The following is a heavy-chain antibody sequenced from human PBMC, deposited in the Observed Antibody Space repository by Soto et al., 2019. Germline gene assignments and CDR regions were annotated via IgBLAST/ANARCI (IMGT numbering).Heavy chain of an antibody. V-gene: IGHV4-59*08. CDR1: GASISSHY. J-gene: IGHJ4*02. CDR2: IYYSGTT. Sequence: SETLSLTCTVSGASISSHYWSWIRQPPGKGLEWIGYIYYSGTTNYNPSLKSRVTISVDTSKNQFSLNLNSVTAADTAVYYCARHHRYCSGTSCYLFDYWGQGTLVTSPQ. D-gene: IGHD2-15*01. CDR3: ARHHRYCSGTSCYLFDY.